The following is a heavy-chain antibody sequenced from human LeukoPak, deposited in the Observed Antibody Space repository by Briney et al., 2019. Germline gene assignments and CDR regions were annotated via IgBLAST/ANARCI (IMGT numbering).Heavy chain of an antibody. J-gene: IGHJ5*02. CDR1: GGTFSSYA. CDR3: TREEVVVTAIRGWFDP. Sequence: ASVKVSCKASGGTFSSYAISWVRQAPGQGLEWMGWISAYNGNTNYAQKLQGRVTMTTDTSTSTAYMELRSLRSDDTAVYYCTREEVVVTAIRGWFDPWGQGTLVTVSS. CDR2: ISAYNGNT. D-gene: IGHD2-21*02. V-gene: IGHV1-18*01.